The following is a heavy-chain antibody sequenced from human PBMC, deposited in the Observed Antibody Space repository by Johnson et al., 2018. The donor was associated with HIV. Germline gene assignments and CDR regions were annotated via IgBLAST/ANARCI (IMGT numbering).Heavy chain of an antibody. J-gene: IGHJ3*02. CDR2: IKSKTDGGTT. Sequence: VQLVESGGGVVRPGGSLRLSCAASGFTFSNAWMSWVRQAPGKGLEWVGRIKSKTDGGTTDYAAPVKGRFTVSRDDSKNTLYLQMNSLRAEDTAIYYCAKGRYSSSWYLAGAFDIWGQGTMVTVSS. V-gene: IGHV3-15*01. CDR3: AKGRYSSSWYLAGAFDI. CDR1: GFTFSNAW. D-gene: IGHD6-13*01.